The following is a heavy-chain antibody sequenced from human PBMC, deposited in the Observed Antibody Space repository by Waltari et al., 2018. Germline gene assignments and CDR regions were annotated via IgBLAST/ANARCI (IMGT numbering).Heavy chain of an antibody. Sequence: QVQLVQSGAEVKKPGASVKVSCKVSGYTLTDLSTPWVRQAPGKGLEWMGGFDPEDGETSYAQKFQGRVTMTEDTSTDTAYMELSSLRSEDTAVYYCATVSIAVDLRERYYFDYWGQGTLVTVSS. J-gene: IGHJ4*02. V-gene: IGHV1-24*01. CDR3: ATVSIAVDLRERYYFDY. D-gene: IGHD6-19*01. CDR1: GYTLTDLS. CDR2: FDPEDGET.